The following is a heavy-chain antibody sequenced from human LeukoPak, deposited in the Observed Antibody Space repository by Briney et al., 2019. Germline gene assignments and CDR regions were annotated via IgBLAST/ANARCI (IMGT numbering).Heavy chain of an antibody. Sequence: SETLSLTCTVSGVSISSYYWSWIRQSPGKGLEWIGHIYYSGSTNYNPSLKSRVTILVETSKNRLSLNLRSVTAADTAVYYCARLDGDHPDYWGQGTLVTVSS. CDR2: IYYSGST. CDR1: GVSISSYY. CDR3: ARLDGDHPDY. D-gene: IGHD4-17*01. J-gene: IGHJ4*02. V-gene: IGHV4-59*08.